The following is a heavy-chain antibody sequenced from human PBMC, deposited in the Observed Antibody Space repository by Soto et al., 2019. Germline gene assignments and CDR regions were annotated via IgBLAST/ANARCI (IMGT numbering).Heavy chain of an antibody. D-gene: IGHD3-3*02. CDR2: ITHSGGT. CDR1: GGSFSGYF. Sequence: WETLSRTCAFSGGSFSGYFWTWIRQSPGKGLEWIGEITHSGGTNYNSSLKSRVMISVDTSKKQFSLILSSVTAADTAVYYCARDRQFYHFWSGYENEAHDGLEVWGQGTTHSVSS. V-gene: IGHV4-34*01. CDR3: ARDRQFYHFWSGYENEAHDGLEV. J-gene: IGHJ6*01.